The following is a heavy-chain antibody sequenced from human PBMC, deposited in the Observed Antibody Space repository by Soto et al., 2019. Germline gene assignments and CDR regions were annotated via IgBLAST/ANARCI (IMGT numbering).Heavy chain of an antibody. CDR1: GYTFTSYY. Sequence: GASVKVSCKASGYTFTSYYMHWVRQAPGQGLEWMGRIIPILGIANYAQKFQGRVTITADKSTSTAYMELSSLRSEDTAVYYCARERATFPDYWGQGTLVTVSS. CDR3: ARERATFPDY. J-gene: IGHJ4*02. D-gene: IGHD1-26*01. V-gene: IGHV1-69*04. CDR2: IIPILGIA.